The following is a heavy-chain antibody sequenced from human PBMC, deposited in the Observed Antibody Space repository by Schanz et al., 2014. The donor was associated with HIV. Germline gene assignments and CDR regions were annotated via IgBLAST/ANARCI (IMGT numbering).Heavy chain of an antibody. V-gene: IGHV3-23*01. D-gene: IGHD6-19*01. CDR2: ISGSGGSP. Sequence: EVQLLESGGGLEQPGGSLRLSCAASGFNFNNYAMTWVRQAPGKGLEWVSTISGSGGSPYYADSVKGRFAISRDKSKNTLYLQMNSLRVEDTAVYYCAKMARSVAANTNFDYWGQGTLVTVSS. CDR1: GFNFNNYA. CDR3: AKMARSVAANTNFDY. J-gene: IGHJ4*02.